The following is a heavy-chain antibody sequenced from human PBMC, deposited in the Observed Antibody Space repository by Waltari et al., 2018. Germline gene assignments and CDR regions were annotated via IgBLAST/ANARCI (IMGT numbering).Heavy chain of an antibody. Sequence: QVQLQESGPGLVKPSVTLSLTCAVSGYSISSGYYWGWIRQPPGKGLEWIGSIYHSGSTYYNPSLKSRVTISVDTSKNQFSLKLSSVTAADTAVYYCARRGYGGNNLDYWGQGTLVTVSS. D-gene: IGHD2-15*01. CDR2: IYHSGST. V-gene: IGHV4-38-2*01. CDR1: GYSISSGYY. J-gene: IGHJ4*02. CDR3: ARRGYGGNNLDY.